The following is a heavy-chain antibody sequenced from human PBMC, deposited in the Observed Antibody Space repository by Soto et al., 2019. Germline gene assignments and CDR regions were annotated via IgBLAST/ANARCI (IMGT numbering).Heavy chain of an antibody. CDR3: ASFSSGWSRAYYYYGMDV. J-gene: IGHJ6*02. D-gene: IGHD6-19*01. Sequence: SETLSLTCTVSGGSISSYYWSWIRQPPGKGLEWIGYIYYSGSTNYNPSLKSRVTISVDTSKNQFSLKLSSVTAADTAVYYCASFSSGWSRAYYYYGMDVWGQRTTVPVSS. CDR2: IYYSGST. V-gene: IGHV4-59*08. CDR1: GGSISSYY.